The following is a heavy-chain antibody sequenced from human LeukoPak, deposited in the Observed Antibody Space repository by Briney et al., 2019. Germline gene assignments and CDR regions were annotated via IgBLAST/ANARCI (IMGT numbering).Heavy chain of an antibody. CDR1: GCTFTSYA. D-gene: IGHD3-3*01. Sequence: ASVKVSCKASGCTFTSYAMHWVRQAPGQRLEWMGWINAGNGNTKYSQKFQGRVTITRDTSASTAYMELSSLRSEDTAVYYCARDLSGRVLDFWSGYGWFDPWGQGTLVTVSS. J-gene: IGHJ5*02. V-gene: IGHV1-3*01. CDR2: INAGNGNT. CDR3: ARDLSGRVLDFWSGYGWFDP.